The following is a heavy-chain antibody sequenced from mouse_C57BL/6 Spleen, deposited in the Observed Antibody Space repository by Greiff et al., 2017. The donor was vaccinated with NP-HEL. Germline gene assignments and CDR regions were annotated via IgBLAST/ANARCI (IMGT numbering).Heavy chain of an antibody. CDR1: GFTFSDYG. V-gene: IGHV5-17*01. CDR2: ISSGSSTI. Sequence: DVKLVESGGGLVKPGGSLKLSCAASGFTFSDYGMHWVRQAPEKGLEWVAYISSGSSTIYYADTVKGRFTISRDNAKNTLFLQMTSLRSEDTAMYYCAGDAMDYWGQGTSVTVSS. CDR3: AGDAMDY. J-gene: IGHJ4*01.